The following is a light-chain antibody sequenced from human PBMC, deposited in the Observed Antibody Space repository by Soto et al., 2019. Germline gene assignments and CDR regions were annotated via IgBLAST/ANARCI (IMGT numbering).Light chain of an antibody. CDR3: SSFTSTSTFV. J-gene: IGLJ1*01. CDR2: EVS. CDR1: SNDVGGYNY. V-gene: IGLV2-14*01. Sequence: QSALTQPASVSGSPGQSITISCTGTSNDVGGYNYVSWFQQHPGKAPKLLIFEVSNQPSGVSHRFSGSKSGNTASLTISGLQAEDEADYYCSSFTSTSTFVFGTGTKLTVL.